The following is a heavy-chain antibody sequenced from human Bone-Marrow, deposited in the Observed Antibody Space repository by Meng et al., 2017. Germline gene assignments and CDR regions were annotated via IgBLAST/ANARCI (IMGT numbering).Heavy chain of an antibody. J-gene: IGHJ4*02. CDR1: GYNFPDYY. CDR3: ARDEDISAAGKLFGDY. V-gene: IGHV1-2*06. Sequence: QVQLGQVWAEVKKPGASVKVSCKPSGYNFPDYYIHWVRQAPGQGLEWMGRIDPKNGDTHYAQKFQGRVTMTGDTSISTAYMDLSGLRSDDTAVYYCARDEDISAAGKLFGDYWGQGTLVTVSS. CDR2: IDPKNGDT. D-gene: IGHD6-13*01.